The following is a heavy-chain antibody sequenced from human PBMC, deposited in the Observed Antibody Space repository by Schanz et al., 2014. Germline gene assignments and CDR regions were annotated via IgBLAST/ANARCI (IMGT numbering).Heavy chain of an antibody. CDR2: ISASGGST. V-gene: IGHV3-23*01. CDR3: AKLSSSGRLAGYFDY. CDR1: GFTFRDYY. J-gene: IGHJ4*02. Sequence: DVQLLESGGGLVQPGGSLRLSCAASGFTFRDYYMSWICQAPGKGLEWVSTISASGGSTYYAGSVKGRFSISRDYSKNTLYLQMSSLRAEDTAIYYCAKLSSSGRLAGYFDYWGQGALVTVSS. D-gene: IGHD6-19*01.